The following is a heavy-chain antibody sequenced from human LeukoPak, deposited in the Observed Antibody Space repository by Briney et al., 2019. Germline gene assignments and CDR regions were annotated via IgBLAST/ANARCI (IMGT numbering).Heavy chain of an antibody. CDR1: GGTFSSYA. D-gene: IGHD2-2*01. Sequence: EASVKVSCKASGGTFSSYAISWVRQAPGQGLEWMGGIIPIFGTANYAQKFQGRVTITADESTSTAYMELSSLRPEDTAVYYCARRPYCSSTSCKLLFDYWGQGTLVTVSS. J-gene: IGHJ4*02. CDR2: IIPIFGTA. CDR3: ARRPYCSSTSCKLLFDY. V-gene: IGHV1-69*13.